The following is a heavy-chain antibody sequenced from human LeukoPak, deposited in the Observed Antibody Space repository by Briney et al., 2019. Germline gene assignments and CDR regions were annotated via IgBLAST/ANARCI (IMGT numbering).Heavy chain of an antibody. CDR2: ISGSGGST. V-gene: IGHV3-23*01. Sequence: GGSLRLSCAASGFTFSSYAMSWVRQAPGKGLEWVSAISGSGGSTYHADSVKGRFTISRDNSKNTLYLQMNSLRAEDTAVYYCAKGEQQLVRYYYGMDVWGQGTTVTVSS. J-gene: IGHJ6*02. CDR3: AKGEQQLVRYYYGMDV. CDR1: GFTFSSYA. D-gene: IGHD6-13*01.